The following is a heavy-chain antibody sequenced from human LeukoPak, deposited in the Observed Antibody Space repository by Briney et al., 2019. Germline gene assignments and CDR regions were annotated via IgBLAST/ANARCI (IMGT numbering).Heavy chain of an antibody. CDR2: IKQDGSEK. D-gene: IGHD3-10*01. CDR3: ASGAHYYGSGSYFDY. V-gene: IGHV3-7*01. J-gene: IGHJ4*02. CDR1: GFTFSSYW. Sequence: PGGSLRLSCAASGFTFSSYWMSWVRQAPGKGLEWVANIKQDGSEKYYVDSVKGRFTISRDNSKNTLYLQMNSLRAEDTAVYYCASGAHYYGSGSYFDYWGQGTLVTVSS.